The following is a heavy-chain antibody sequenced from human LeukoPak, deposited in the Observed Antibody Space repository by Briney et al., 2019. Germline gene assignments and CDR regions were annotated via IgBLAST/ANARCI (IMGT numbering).Heavy chain of an antibody. CDR1: GGSFSGYY. V-gene: IGHV4-34*01. CDR2: INHSGST. J-gene: IGHJ5*02. Sequence: PSETLSLTCAVYGGSFSGYYWSWIRQPPGKGLEWIGEINHSGSTNYNPSLKSRVTISVDTSKNQFSLKLSSVTAADTAVYYCARGVNWFEPWGQGTLVTVSS. CDR3: ARGVNWFEP.